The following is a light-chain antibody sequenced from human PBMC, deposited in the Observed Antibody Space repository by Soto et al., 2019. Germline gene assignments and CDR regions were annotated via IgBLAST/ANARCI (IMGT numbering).Light chain of an antibody. CDR2: EVS. J-gene: IGLJ1*01. CDR1: SSDIGTYNF. Sequence: QSALAQPASVSGSPGQSITISCTGTSSDIGTYNFVSWYQQHPGKVPKLMIYEVSNRPSGVSNRFSGSKSGNTASLTISGLQAEDEADYYCTSYTSSITYVFGTGTKVTVL. V-gene: IGLV2-14*01. CDR3: TSYTSSITYV.